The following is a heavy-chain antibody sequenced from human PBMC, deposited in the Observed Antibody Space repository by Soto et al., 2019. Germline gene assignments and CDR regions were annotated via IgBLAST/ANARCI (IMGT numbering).Heavy chain of an antibody. V-gene: IGHV1-3*01. D-gene: IGHD3-9*01. CDR2: INAGNGNT. CDR1: GYTFTSYA. CDR3: AREGANYDILTGYWNPSIWFDP. Sequence: ASVKVSCKASGYTFTSYAMHWVRQAPGQRLEWMGWINAGNGNTKYSQKFQGRVTITRDTSASTAYMELSSLRSEDTAVYYCAREGANYDILTGYWNPSIWFDPWGQGTLVTVSS. J-gene: IGHJ5*02.